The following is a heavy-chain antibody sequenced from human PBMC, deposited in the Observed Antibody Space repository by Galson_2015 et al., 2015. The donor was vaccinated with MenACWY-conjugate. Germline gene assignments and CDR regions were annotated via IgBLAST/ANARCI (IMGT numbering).Heavy chain of an antibody. V-gene: IGHV4-34*01. Sequence: ETLSLTCAVYGGSLSGYYWSWIRQPPGQGLEWIGEINHSGSTNYNPSLKSRVTISVGASKNQFSLKLSSVTAADTAVYYCARTLRHYYYYGMDVWGQGTTVTVSS. CDR3: ARTLRHYYYYGMDV. CDR2: INHSGST. J-gene: IGHJ6*02. CDR1: GGSLSGYY.